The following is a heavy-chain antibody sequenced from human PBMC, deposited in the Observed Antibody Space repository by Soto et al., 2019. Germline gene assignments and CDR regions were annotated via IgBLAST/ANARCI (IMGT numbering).Heavy chain of an antibody. CDR3: ARAGDGYCSSTSCSNFDY. D-gene: IGHD2-2*01. V-gene: IGHV1-2*04. CDR2: INPNSGGT. J-gene: IGHJ4*02. Sequence: ASVKVSCKASGYTFTGYYMHWVRQAPGQGLEWMGWINPNSGGTNYAQKFQGWVTMTRDTSISTAYMELSRLRSDDTAVYYCARAGDGYCSSTSCSNFDYWGQGTLVTVSS. CDR1: GYTFTGYY.